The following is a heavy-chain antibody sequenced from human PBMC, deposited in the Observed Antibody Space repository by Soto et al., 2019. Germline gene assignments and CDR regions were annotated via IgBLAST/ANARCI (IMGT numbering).Heavy chain of an antibody. J-gene: IGHJ6*02. Sequence: ASVKVSCKASGYTFTSYGISWVRQAPGQGLEWMGWISAYNGNTNYAQKLQGRVTMTTDTSTSTAYMELRSLRSDDTAVYYCARDDSSGYYYDAYYYGMDVWGQGTTVTVSS. CDR2: ISAYNGNT. CDR1: GYTFTSYG. CDR3: ARDDSSGYYYDAYYYGMDV. D-gene: IGHD3-22*01. V-gene: IGHV1-18*01.